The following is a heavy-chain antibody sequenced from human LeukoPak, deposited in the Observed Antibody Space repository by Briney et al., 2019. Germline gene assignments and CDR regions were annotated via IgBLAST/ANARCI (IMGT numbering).Heavy chain of an antibody. V-gene: IGHV3-23*01. J-gene: IGHJ3*02. CDR2: ISGSGGST. Sequence: GGSLRLSCAASGFTFSSYAMSWVRQAPGKGLEWVSAISGSGGSTYYADSVKGRFTISRDNSKNTLYLQMNSLRAEDTAVYYCASQVVPAAISPDMAHDIWGQGTMVTVSS. CDR3: ASQVVPAAISPDMAHDI. CDR1: GFTFSSYA. D-gene: IGHD2-2*01.